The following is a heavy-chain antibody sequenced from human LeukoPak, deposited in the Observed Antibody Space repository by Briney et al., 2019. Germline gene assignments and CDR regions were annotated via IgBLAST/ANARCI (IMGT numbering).Heavy chain of an antibody. CDR2: INPNSGGT. CDR3: ARDRRYCSGGSCQPFDY. Sequence: GASVKVSCKASGYTVTGYYMHWVRQAPGQGLEWMGWINPNSGGTNYAQKFQGRVTMTRDTSISTAYMELSRLRSDDTAVYYCARDRRYCSGGSCQPFDYWGQGTLVTVSS. CDR1: GYTVTGYY. D-gene: IGHD2-15*01. V-gene: IGHV1-2*02. J-gene: IGHJ4*02.